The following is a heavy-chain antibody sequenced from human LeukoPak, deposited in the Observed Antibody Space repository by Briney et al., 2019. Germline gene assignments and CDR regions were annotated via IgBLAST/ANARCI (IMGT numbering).Heavy chain of an antibody. V-gene: IGHV4-59*01. CDR3: ARGRYNDYGFDY. D-gene: IGHD4-17*01. Sequence: SETLSLTCTVSGGSISSYYWSWIRQPPRKELEWIGYLYYSGSTNYNPSFKSRVTMSVDTSKNQFSLKLNSMTAADTAVYFCARGRYNDYGFDYWGQGTLVTVSS. CDR2: LYYSGST. CDR1: GGSISSYY. J-gene: IGHJ4*02.